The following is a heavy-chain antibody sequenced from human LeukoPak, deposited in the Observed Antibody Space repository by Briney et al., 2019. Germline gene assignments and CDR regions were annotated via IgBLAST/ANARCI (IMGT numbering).Heavy chain of an antibody. Sequence: GGSLRLSCAASGFTFSSYAMHWVRQAPGKGLEYVSAISYNGGSTYYANSVKGRFTISRDNSKNTLYLQMGSLRAEDMAVYYCARNTISQDYYYMDVWGKGTTVTVSS. D-gene: IGHD3-3*01. CDR1: GFTFSSYA. CDR3: ARNTISQDYYYMDV. V-gene: IGHV3-64*01. CDR2: ISYNGGST. J-gene: IGHJ6*03.